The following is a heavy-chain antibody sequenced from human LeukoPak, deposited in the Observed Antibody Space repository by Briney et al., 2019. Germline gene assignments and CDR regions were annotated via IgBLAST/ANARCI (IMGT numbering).Heavy chain of an antibody. Sequence: GGSLTLSCAASGFTFSSKWMHWLPQAPGKGLVWVSRTNSDGSSTSYADSVKGRFTISRDNAKNTLYLQMNSLRAEDTAVYYCARLGSGYLNYYYYYMDVWGKGSTVTVSS. CDR3: ARLGSGYLNYYYYYMDV. J-gene: IGHJ6*03. CDR1: GFTFSSKW. D-gene: IGHD3-22*01. V-gene: IGHV3-74*01. CDR2: TNSDGSST.